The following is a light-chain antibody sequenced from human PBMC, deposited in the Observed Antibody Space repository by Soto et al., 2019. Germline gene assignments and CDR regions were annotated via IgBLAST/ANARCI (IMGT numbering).Light chain of an antibody. CDR3: CSYAGTYTGV. Sequence: VLTQPASVSGSPGQSITISCTGTSSDVGAYNHVSWYQQHPGKAPKLMIYDVSERPSGVPDRFSGSKSGNTASLTISGLQAEDEADYYCCSYAGTYTGVFGTGTKVTV. J-gene: IGLJ1*01. V-gene: IGLV2-11*01. CDR2: DVS. CDR1: SSDVGAYNH.